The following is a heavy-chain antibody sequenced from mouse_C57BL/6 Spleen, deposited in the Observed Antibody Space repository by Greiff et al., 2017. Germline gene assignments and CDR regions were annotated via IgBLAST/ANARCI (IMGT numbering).Heavy chain of an antibody. Sequence: VQLQQSGPELVKPGASVKISCKASGYAFSSSWMNWVKQRPGKGLEWIGRIYPGDGDTNYNGKFKGKATLTADKSSSTAYMQLISLTSEDSAVYFGARYPTTVVAGFDYWGQGTTLTVSS. CDR2: IYPGDGDT. D-gene: IGHD1-1*01. V-gene: IGHV1-82*01. CDR1: GYAFSSSW. CDR3: ARYPTTVVAGFDY. J-gene: IGHJ2*01.